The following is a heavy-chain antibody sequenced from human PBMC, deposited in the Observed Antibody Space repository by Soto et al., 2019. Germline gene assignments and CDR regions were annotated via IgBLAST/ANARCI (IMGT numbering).Heavy chain of an antibody. CDR1: GYTFTSYD. J-gene: IGHJ4*02. CDR2: MNPNSGNT. V-gene: IGHV1-8*01. D-gene: IGHD5-18*01. Sequence: GASVKVSCKASGYTFTSYDINWVRQATGQGLEWMGWMNPNSGNTGYAQKFQGRVTMTRNTSISTAYMELSSLRSEDTAVYYCVRVSGSTEGYTYAHWGQGTLVTVSS. CDR3: VRVSGSTEGYTYAH.